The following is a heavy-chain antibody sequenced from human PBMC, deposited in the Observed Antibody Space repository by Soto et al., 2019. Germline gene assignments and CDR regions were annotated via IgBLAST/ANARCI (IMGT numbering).Heavy chain of an antibody. D-gene: IGHD1-1*01. J-gene: IGHJ4*02. Sequence: QVQLVESGGGVVQPGRSLRLSCAASGFTFSSYGMHWVRQAPGKGLEWMALIWYDGNSKDYGDSVRGRFTVSRDNSKNTLYLQMDSLRAEDTAVYYCARDSSSGEGFDFWGQGTLVTVSS. CDR2: IWYDGNSK. CDR1: GFTFSSYG. CDR3: ARDSSSGEGFDF. V-gene: IGHV3-33*01.